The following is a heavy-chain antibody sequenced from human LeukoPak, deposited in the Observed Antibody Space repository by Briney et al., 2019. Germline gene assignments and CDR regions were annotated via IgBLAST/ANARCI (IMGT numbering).Heavy chain of an antibody. CDR2: IIPIFGTA. Sequence: GASVKVSCKASGGTFSSYAISWVRQAPGQGLEWMGGIIPIFGTANYAQKFQGRVTMTRDTSISTAYMELSRLRSDDTAVYYCARQDTAMVNGVGGYWGQGTLVTVSS. V-gene: IGHV1-69*05. D-gene: IGHD5-18*01. CDR1: GGTFSSYA. CDR3: ARQDTAMVNGVGGY. J-gene: IGHJ4*02.